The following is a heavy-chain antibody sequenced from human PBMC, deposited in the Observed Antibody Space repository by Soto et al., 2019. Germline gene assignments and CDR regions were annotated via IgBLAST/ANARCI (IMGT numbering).Heavy chain of an antibody. D-gene: IGHD1-26*01. CDR3: ARGLELNYYYYYGMDV. J-gene: IGHJ6*02. CDR1: GYTFTGYY. Sequence: QVQLVQSGAEVKKPGASGKVSCKASGYTFTGYYMHWVRQAPGQGLEWMGWINPNSGGTNYAQKFQGWVTMTRDTSISTAYMELSRLRSDDTAVYYCARGLELNYYYYYGMDVWGQGTTVTVSS. V-gene: IGHV1-2*04. CDR2: INPNSGGT.